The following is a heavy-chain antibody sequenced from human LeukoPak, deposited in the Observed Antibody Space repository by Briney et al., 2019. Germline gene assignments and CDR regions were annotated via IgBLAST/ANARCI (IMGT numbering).Heavy chain of an antibody. CDR2: IISKTHDGPP. D-gene: IGHD3-10*01. V-gene: IGHV3-15*01. Sequence: GGPLRLSCAPSGFTYSNAWMRWVRQSPGKALEWVGRIISKTHDGPPNHAANVKGRFTISRDVSKNTLYLQMSSLKTEDTAVYYCTADPAVLLWFGELLSFDYWGQGTLVTVSS. CDR3: TADPAVLLWFGELLSFDY. J-gene: IGHJ4*02. CDR1: GFTYSNAW.